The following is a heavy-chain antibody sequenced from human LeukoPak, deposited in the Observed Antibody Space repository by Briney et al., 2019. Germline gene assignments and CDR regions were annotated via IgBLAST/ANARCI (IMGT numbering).Heavy chain of an antibody. Sequence: ASVKVSRKASGYTFTGYYMHWVRQAPGQGLEWMGWINPNSGGTNYAQKFQGRVTMTRDTSISTAYMELSRLRSDDTAVYYCARRPYYYYGMDVWGQGTTVTVSS. CDR1: GYTFTGYY. V-gene: IGHV1-2*02. CDR2: INPNSGGT. J-gene: IGHJ6*02. CDR3: ARRPYYYYGMDV.